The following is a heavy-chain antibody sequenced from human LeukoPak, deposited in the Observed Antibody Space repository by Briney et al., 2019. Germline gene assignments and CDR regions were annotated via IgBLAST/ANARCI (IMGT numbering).Heavy chain of an antibody. CDR3: ARDPGIAAAGTVDY. J-gene: IGHJ4*02. Sequence: ASVKVSCKASGYTFTGYYMHWVRQAPGQGLEWMGWISAYNGNTNYAQKLQGRVTMTTDTSTSTAYMELRSLRSDDTAVYYCARDPGIAAAGTVDYWGQGTLVTVPS. V-gene: IGHV1-18*04. CDR1: GYTFTGYY. D-gene: IGHD6-13*01. CDR2: ISAYNGNT.